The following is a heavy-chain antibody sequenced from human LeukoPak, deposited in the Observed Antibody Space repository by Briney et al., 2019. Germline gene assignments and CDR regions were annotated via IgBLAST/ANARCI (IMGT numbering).Heavy chain of an antibody. J-gene: IGHJ4*02. CDR3: ARGPYYYDSSGKYRAPFDY. CDR1: GGSISSHY. Sequence: SETLSLTCTLSGGSISSHYWSWIRPPPGKGLGGIGYNYYSGSTNYTPSLKSRVTISVDTSKNQFSLKLSSVTAADTAVYYCARGPYYYDSSGKYRAPFDYWGQGTLVTVSS. D-gene: IGHD3-22*01. CDR2: NYYSGST. V-gene: IGHV4-59*11.